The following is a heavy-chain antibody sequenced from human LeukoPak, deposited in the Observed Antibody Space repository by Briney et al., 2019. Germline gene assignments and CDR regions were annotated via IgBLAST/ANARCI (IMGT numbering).Heavy chain of an antibody. CDR2: IIPIFGTA. Sequence: SVKVSCKASGGTFSSYAISWVRQAPGQGLEWMGGIIPIFGTANYAQKFQGRVTITADKSTSTAYMELSSLRSEDTAVYYCARGVGDSSGYYNYYYYMDVWGKGTTVTVSS. CDR1: GGTFSSYA. J-gene: IGHJ6*03. D-gene: IGHD3-22*01. CDR3: ARGVGDSSGYYNYYYYMDV. V-gene: IGHV1-69*06.